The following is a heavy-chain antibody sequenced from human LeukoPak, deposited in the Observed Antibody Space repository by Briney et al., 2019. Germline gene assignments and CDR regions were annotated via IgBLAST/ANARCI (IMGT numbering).Heavy chain of an antibody. Sequence: GGSLRLSCAASGFTFSSYSMNWVRQAPGKGLEWVSSISSSSSYIYYADSVKGRFTTSRDNAKNSLYLQMNSLRAEDTAVYYCASDDVGSYYYYYMDVWGKGTTVTVSS. CDR3: ASDDVGSYYYYYMDV. CDR1: GFTFSSYS. V-gene: IGHV3-21*01. D-gene: IGHD1-26*01. CDR2: ISSSSSYI. J-gene: IGHJ6*03.